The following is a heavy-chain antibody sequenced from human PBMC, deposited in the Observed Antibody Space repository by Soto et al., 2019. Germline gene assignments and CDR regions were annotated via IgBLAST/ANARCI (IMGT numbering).Heavy chain of an antibody. V-gene: IGHV5-51*01. CDR3: ARVLRFLEWSQDRSAFDI. CDR2: IYPGDSDT. J-gene: IGHJ3*02. Sequence: GESLKISCKGSGYSFTSYWIGWVRQMPGKGLEWMGIIYPGDSDTRYSPSFQGQVTISADKSISTAYLQWSSLKASDTAMYYCARVLRFLEWSQDRSAFDIWGQGTMVTVSS. D-gene: IGHD3-3*01. CDR1: GYSFTSYW.